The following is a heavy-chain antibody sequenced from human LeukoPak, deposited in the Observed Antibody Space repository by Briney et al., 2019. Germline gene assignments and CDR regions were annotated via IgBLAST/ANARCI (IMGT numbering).Heavy chain of an antibody. J-gene: IGHJ4*02. V-gene: IGHV3-48*02. CDR1: GFTFSTYS. CDR3: TRDPHALDY. Sequence: WGSLRLSCAASGFTFSTYSMNWVRQAPGKRLEWVSYITSSSSRIHYADSVQGRFTISRDNAKNSLYLQMNSLRDEDTAIYYCTRDPHALDYWGQGTLVTVSS. CDR2: ITSSSSRI.